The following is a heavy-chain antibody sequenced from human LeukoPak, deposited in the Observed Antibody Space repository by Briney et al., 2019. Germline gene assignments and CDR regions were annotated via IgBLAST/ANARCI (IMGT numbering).Heavy chain of an antibody. J-gene: IGHJ5*02. CDR1: GYSFTSYW. CDR2: IDPSDSYT. CDR3: ARHSRAAADYNWFDP. D-gene: IGHD6-13*01. V-gene: IGHV5-10-1*01. Sequence: GESLKISCKGSGYSFTSYWISWVRQMPGKGLEWMGRIDPSDSYTSYSPSFQGHVTISADKSITTASLQWSSLKAADTAIYYCARHSRAAADYNWFDPGGQGTLVTVSS.